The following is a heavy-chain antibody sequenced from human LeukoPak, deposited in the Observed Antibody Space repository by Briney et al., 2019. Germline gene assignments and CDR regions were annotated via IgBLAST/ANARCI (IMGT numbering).Heavy chain of an antibody. CDR2: MNPNSGNT. Sequence: GASVKVSCKASGYTFTSYDINWVRQATGQGLEWMGWMNPNSGNTGYAQKFQGRVTMTRNTSISTAYTELSSLRSEDTAVYYCARRSRGRGVNWFDPWGQGTLVTVSS. V-gene: IGHV1-8*01. CDR1: GYTFTSYD. CDR3: ARRSRGRGVNWFDP. D-gene: IGHD3-10*01. J-gene: IGHJ5*02.